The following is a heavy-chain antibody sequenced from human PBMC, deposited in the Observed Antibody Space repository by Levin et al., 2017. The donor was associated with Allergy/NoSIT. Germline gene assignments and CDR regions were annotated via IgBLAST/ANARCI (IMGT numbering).Heavy chain of an antibody. CDR3: ARFVVTPVSYFYMDV. D-gene: IGHD2-2*01. Sequence: GGSLRLSCKASGYTFKNYGISWVRQAPGQGLEWMGRISTHNGNTNYAQSFQGRVTMTTDTSTSTAYMELRSLISDDTAVYYCARFVVTPVSYFYMDVWGKGTTVTVSS. V-gene: IGHV1-18*01. CDR1: GYTFKNYG. CDR2: ISTHNGNT. J-gene: IGHJ6*03.